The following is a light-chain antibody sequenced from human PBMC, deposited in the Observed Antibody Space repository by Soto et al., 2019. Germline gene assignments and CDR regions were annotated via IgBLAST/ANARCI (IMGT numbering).Light chain of an antibody. CDR2: EVS. V-gene: IGLV2-23*02. Sequence: SALTQPASVSGSPGQSITISCTGTSSDVGSYNLVSWYQRHPGKAPKLMICEVSKRPSGVSNRFSGSKSGNTASLTISGLQAEDEADYYCCSYARSSTVFGTGTKVTVL. J-gene: IGLJ1*01. CDR1: SSDVGSYNL. CDR3: CSYARSSTV.